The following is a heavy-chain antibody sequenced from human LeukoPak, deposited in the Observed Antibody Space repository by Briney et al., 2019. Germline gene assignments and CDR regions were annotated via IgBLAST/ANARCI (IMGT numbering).Heavy chain of an antibody. V-gene: IGHV4-34*01. CDR2: INHSGST. Sequence: SETLSLTCAVYGGSFSGYYWSWIRQPPGKGLEWIGEINHSGSTNYNPSLKSRVTISVDTSKNQFSLKLSSVTAADTAVYYCARDWAYYYDSSGYHGFDYWGQGTLVTVSS. CDR1: GGSFSGYY. CDR3: ARDWAYYYDSSGYHGFDY. D-gene: IGHD3-22*01. J-gene: IGHJ4*02.